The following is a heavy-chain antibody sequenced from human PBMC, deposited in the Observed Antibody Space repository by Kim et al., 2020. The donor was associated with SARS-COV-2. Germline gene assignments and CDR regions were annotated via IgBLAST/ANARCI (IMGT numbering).Heavy chain of an antibody. J-gene: IGHJ4*02. D-gene: IGHD3-9*01. CDR1: GFTFSSYS. V-gene: IGHV3-48*02. Sequence: GGSLRLSCAASGFTFSSYSMNWVRQAPGKGLEWVSYISSGSGTRYYADSVKGRFTISRDNAKNSLYLQVNSLRDEDTAVYYCARESYLRSFDWLLEGIDYWGQGTLVTVSS. CDR3: ARESYLRSFDWLLEGIDY. CDR2: ISSGSGTR.